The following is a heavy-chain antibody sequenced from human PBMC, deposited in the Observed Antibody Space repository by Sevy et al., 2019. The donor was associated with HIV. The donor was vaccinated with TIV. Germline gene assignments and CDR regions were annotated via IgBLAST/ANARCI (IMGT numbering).Heavy chain of an antibody. CDR1: GGSVSSGSYY. CDR3: ARAKIDVWSGSLLGYMDV. CDR2: IYYSGST. Sequence: SETLSLTCTVSGGSVSSGSYYWSWIRQPPGKGLEWIGYIYYSGSTNSNPSLKSRVTISVDTSKNQFSLKLSSVTAADTAVYYCARAKIDVWSGSLLGYMDVWGKGTTVTVSS. J-gene: IGHJ6*03. V-gene: IGHV4-61*01. D-gene: IGHD3-3*01.